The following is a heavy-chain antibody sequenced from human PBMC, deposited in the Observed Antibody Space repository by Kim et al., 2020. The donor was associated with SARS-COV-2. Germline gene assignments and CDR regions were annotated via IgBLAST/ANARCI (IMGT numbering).Heavy chain of an antibody. CDR2: INQDGSYI. CDR1: GFTFSDYW. Sequence: GGSLRLSCAVSGFTFSDYWMVWVRQAPEKGLEWVANINQDGSYIYYVDSVKGRFTISRDNAKNSLYLQMNSLRAEDTAVYFCAREHRETLGGSNWGQGTL. D-gene: IGHD3-10*01. CDR3: AREHRETLGGSN. V-gene: IGHV3-7*03. J-gene: IGHJ4*02.